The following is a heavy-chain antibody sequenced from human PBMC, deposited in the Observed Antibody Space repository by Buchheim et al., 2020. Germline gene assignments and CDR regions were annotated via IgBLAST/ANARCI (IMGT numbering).Heavy chain of an antibody. CDR3: ARAGRDYGDYVLKKTTERFDY. CDR1: GFSFSTYG. Sequence: QVQLVESGGGVVQPGRSLRLSCAASGFSFSTYGMHWVRQAPGKGLEWVAVMWSDGSNKYYADSVKGRFTISRDNSKNTLYLQMNSLRAEDTAVYYCARAGRDYGDYVLKKTTERFDYWGQGTL. D-gene: IGHD4-17*01. V-gene: IGHV3-33*01. J-gene: IGHJ4*02. CDR2: MWSDGSNK.